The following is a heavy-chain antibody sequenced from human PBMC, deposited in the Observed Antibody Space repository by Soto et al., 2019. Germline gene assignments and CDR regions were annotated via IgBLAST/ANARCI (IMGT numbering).Heavy chain of an antibody. Sequence: PSETMSLTCSVFRGPFIGYYWSGIRQPPGKGLEWMGEIKQWGRTDYNPSLRSRDTISVDTSKNHFSLKLSSVTAADTAVYYCARVGTTDYDFWSGYPPDLDLWGQGTTVTVSS. D-gene: IGHD3-3*01. CDR2: IKQWGRT. CDR3: ARVGTTDYDFWSGYPPDLDL. V-gene: IGHV4-34*01. CDR1: RGPFIGYY. J-gene: IGHJ6*02.